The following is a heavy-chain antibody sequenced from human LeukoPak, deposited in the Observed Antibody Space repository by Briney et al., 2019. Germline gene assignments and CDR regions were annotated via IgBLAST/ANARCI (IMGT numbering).Heavy chain of an antibody. CDR1: GFTFSTYG. J-gene: IGHJ4*02. V-gene: IGHV3-30*18. D-gene: IGHD3-22*01. Sequence: GGSLRLSCAPSGFTFSTYGMHWVRQAPGKGLEWVAVISYDGNKKYSADSVKGRFTISRDNAKNTLYLQMNSLRADDTAVYYCAKDTGAYYYDSSDNPEPLSYWGQGTLVTVSS. CDR2: ISYDGNKK. CDR3: AKDTGAYYYDSSDNPEPLSY.